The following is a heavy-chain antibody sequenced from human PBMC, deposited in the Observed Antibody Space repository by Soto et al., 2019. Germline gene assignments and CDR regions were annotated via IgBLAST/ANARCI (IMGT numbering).Heavy chain of an antibody. CDR1: GGSISSSSYY. V-gene: IGHV4-39*01. Sequence: QLKLQESGPGLVKPSETLSLTCTVSGGSISSSSYYWGWIRQPPGKGLEWIGRIYYSGSTYYNPSLKMRVTRSVDTSKNLFSLKLSSVTAADTAVYYCARHFPSEEGVNWFDPWGQGTLVTVSS. D-gene: IGHD3-16*01. CDR3: ARHFPSEEGVNWFDP. J-gene: IGHJ5*02. CDR2: IYYSGST.